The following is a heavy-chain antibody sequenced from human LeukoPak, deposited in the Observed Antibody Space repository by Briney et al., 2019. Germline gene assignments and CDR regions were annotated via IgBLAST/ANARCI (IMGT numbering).Heavy chain of an antibody. J-gene: IGHJ4*02. CDR3: ARRTGYCSSTSCYRGFNY. D-gene: IGHD2-2*02. CDR2: IYYSGST. Sequence: SETLSLTCTVSGGSISSSSYYWGWIRQPPGKGLEWIGSIYYSGSTYYNPSLKSRVTISVDTSKNQFSLKLSSVTAADTAVYYCARRTGYCSSTSCYRGFNYWGQGTLVTVSS. CDR1: GGSISSSSYY. V-gene: IGHV4-39*01.